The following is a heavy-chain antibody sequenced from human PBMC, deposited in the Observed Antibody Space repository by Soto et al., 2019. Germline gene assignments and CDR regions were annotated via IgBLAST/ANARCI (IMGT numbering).Heavy chain of an antibody. V-gene: IGHV3-23*01. J-gene: IGHJ4*02. Sequence: PGGSLRLSCLASGFTFSDYAMTWVRHVPGRGLEWVSSLNGAGGSTYYADSVRGRFTISRDNSKNTLYLQMNSLRAEDTAVYYCAKDAYYYDSSGPLWGQGTLVTVSS. CDR2: LNGAGGST. D-gene: IGHD3-22*01. CDR3: AKDAYYYDSSGPL. CDR1: GFTFSDYA.